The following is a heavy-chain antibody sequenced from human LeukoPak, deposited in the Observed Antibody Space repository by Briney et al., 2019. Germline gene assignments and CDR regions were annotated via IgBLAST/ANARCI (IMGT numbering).Heavy chain of an antibody. CDR1: GFTFSSYS. CDR2: ISSSSYI. CDR3: ARDLHYDSSGYYLGY. D-gene: IGHD3-22*01. Sequence: GGSLRLSCAASGFTFSSYSMNWVRQAPGKGLEWVSSISSSSYIYYADSVKGRFTISRDNAKNSLYLQMNSLRAEDTAVYYCARDLHYDSSGYYLGYWGQGTLVTVSS. J-gene: IGHJ4*02. V-gene: IGHV3-21*04.